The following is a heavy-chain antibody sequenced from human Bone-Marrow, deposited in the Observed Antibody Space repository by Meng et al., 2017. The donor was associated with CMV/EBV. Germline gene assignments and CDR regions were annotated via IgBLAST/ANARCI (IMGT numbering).Heavy chain of an antibody. D-gene: IGHD3-3*01. Sequence: GGSLRLSCAASGFTFSSYAMHWVRQAPGKGLEWVAVISYDGSNKYYADSVKGRFTISRDNSKNTLYLQMNSLRAEDTAVYYCARGTNDFWSGYWGPWGQGTLVTFTS. CDR3: ARGTNDFWSGYWGP. V-gene: IGHV3-30-3*01. J-gene: IGHJ5*02. CDR1: GFTFSSYA. CDR2: ISYDGSNK.